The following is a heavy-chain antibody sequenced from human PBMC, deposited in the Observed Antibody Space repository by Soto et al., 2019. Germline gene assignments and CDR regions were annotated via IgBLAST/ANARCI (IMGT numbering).Heavy chain of an antibody. CDR2: FDPEDGET. Sequence: ASVKVSCKVSGYTLTELSMHWVRQAPGKGLEWMGGFDPEDGETIYAQKFQGRVTMTEDTSTDTAYMELSSLRSEDTAVYYCATSPSFWQNYYYGAMDVWGQGTTVTVSS. J-gene: IGHJ6*02. CDR1: GYTLTELS. CDR3: ATSPSFWQNYYYGAMDV. V-gene: IGHV1-24*01.